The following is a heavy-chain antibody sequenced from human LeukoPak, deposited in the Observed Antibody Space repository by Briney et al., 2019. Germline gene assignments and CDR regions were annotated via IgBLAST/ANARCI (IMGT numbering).Heavy chain of an antibody. CDR1: GGSIRSYF. J-gene: IGHJ4*02. CDR3: ARRPDGTSHFDY. Sequence: NSSETLSLTCTVSGGSIRSYFWSWIRQPPGKGLEWIGYVYYGGSTNYNPSLKSRVTISVDTSKKQFSLKLSSVTAVDTAVYYCARRPDGTSHFDYWGQGTLVTVSS. CDR2: VYYGGST. D-gene: IGHD6-6*01. V-gene: IGHV4-59*08.